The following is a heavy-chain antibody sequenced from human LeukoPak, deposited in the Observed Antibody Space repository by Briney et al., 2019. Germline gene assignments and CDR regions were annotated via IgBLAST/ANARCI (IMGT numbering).Heavy chain of an antibody. CDR2: TIPIFGTA. CDR1: GGTFSSYA. V-gene: IGHV1-69*05. J-gene: IGHJ6*03. CDR3: AADPRRGYSGYANRYYYYYMDV. Sequence: ASVKVSCKASGGTFSSYAISWVRQAPGQGLEWMGGTIPIFGTANYAQKFQGRVTITTDESTSTAYMELSSLRSEDTAVYYCAADPRRGYSGYANRYYYYYMDVWGKGTTVTVSS. D-gene: IGHD5-12*01.